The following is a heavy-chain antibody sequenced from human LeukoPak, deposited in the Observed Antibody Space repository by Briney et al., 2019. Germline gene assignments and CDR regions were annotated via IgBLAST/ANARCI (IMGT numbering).Heavy chain of an antibody. V-gene: IGHV3-7*01. Sequence: GSLRLSCAASGFTFSSYAMSWVRQAPGKGLEWVANIKQDGSEKYYVDSVKGRFTISRDNAKNSLYLQMNSLRAEDTAVYYCARGTRYSYGYTYYYYYGMDVWGQGTTVTVSS. CDR3: ARGTRYSYGYTYYYYYGMDV. CDR1: GFTFSSYA. CDR2: IKQDGSEK. D-gene: IGHD5-18*01. J-gene: IGHJ6*02.